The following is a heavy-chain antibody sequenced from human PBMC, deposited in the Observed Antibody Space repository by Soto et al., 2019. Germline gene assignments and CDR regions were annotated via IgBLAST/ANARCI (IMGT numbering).Heavy chain of an antibody. CDR2: ISAYNGNI. CDR3: ARVEDYFGSSGYAH. V-gene: IGHV1-18*01. Sequence: ASVKVSCKASGYTFTSYGVTWVRQAPGQGLEWMGWISAYNGNIYPAQKFQDRVSMTTDTSTSTAYMELRSLRSDDTAVYFCARVEDYFGSSGYAHWGQGTPVTVSS. D-gene: IGHD3-22*01. J-gene: IGHJ4*02. CDR1: GYTFTSYG.